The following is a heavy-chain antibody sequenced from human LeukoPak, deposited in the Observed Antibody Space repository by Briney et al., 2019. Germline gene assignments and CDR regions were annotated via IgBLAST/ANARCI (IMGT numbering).Heavy chain of an antibody. Sequence: SETLSLTCAVFGGSFSGYYWNWIRQPPGKGLEWIGQINPSRNTNYNPSLKSRVTISVDTSKNQFSLKLSSVTAADTAVYYCARPIVYCSGGSCYSEGLDPWGQGTLVTVSS. D-gene: IGHD2-15*01. CDR2: INPSRNT. V-gene: IGHV4-34*01. J-gene: IGHJ5*02. CDR3: ARPIVYCSGGSCYSEGLDP. CDR1: GGSFSGYY.